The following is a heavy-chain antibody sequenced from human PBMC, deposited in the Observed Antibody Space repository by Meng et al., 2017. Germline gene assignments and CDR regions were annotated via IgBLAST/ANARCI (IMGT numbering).Heavy chain of an antibody. Sequence: GRLQGSGPGLVKPSGTPSLTCAGSGGSISSSTWWIWVRQPPGKGLEWIGEIYHSGSTNYNPSLKSRVTISVDKSKNQFSLKLSSVTAADTAVYYCARARLLWFGGAVWFDPWGQGTLVTVSS. CDR2: IYHSGST. V-gene: IGHV4-4*02. J-gene: IGHJ5*02. D-gene: IGHD3-10*01. CDR3: ARARLLWFGGAVWFDP. CDR1: GGSISSSTW.